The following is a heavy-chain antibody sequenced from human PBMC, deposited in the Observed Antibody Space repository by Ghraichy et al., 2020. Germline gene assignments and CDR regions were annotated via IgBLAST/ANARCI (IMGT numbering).Heavy chain of an antibody. CDR1: GFTFSSYA. J-gene: IGHJ4*02. CDR3: AKSHEGALRYSSGWYPDRGFDY. V-gene: IGHV3-23*01. CDR2: ISGSGGST. D-gene: IGHD6-19*01. Sequence: GESLNISCAASGFTFSSYAMSWVRQAPGKGLEWVSAISGSGGSTYYADSVKGRFTISRDNSKNTLYLQMNSLRAEDTAVYYCAKSHEGALRYSSGWYPDRGFDYWGQGTLVTVSS.